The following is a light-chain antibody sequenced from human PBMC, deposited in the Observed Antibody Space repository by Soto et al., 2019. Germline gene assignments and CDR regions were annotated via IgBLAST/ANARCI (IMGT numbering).Light chain of an antibody. CDR1: QSVSSSY. CDR2: GAS. Sequence: EIVVTQSPGTLSLSPGERATLSCRASQSVSSSYLAWYQQKPGQAPRLLIYGASSRATGLPDRFSGSGSGTDFTLTIRRLEPEDFAVYYCQQYGTSPWTFGQGTKVDIK. CDR3: QQYGTSPWT. V-gene: IGKV3-20*01. J-gene: IGKJ1*01.